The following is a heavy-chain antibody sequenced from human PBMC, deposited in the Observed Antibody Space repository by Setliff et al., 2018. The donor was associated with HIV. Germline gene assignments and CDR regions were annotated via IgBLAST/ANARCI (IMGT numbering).Heavy chain of an antibody. J-gene: IGHJ6*03. D-gene: IGHD1-1*01. CDR2: IIPIFGTP. CDR3: AGSAGAVPTTAPYGDYYYYFYMDV. Sequence: SVKVSCKASGYTFNNYGISWVRQAPGQGLEWMGGIIPIFGTPNYAQKFQGRVTITTDESTNTVYMELYSLTSEDTAIYYCAGSAGAVPTTAPYGDYYYYFYMDVWGKGTTVTVSS. V-gene: IGHV1-69*05. CDR1: GYTFNNYG.